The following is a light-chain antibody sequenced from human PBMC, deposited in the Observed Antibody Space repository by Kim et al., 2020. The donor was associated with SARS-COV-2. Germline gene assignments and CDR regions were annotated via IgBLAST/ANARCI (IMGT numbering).Light chain of an antibody. CDR2: GKN. V-gene: IGLV3-19*01. Sequence: SSELTQDPAVSVALGQTVRITCQGDSLRSYYASWYQQKPGQAPVLVIYGKNNRPSGIPDRFSGSSSGNTASLPLTGAQAEDEADYYCNSRDSSGNHWVFG. CDR1: SLRSYY. J-gene: IGLJ3*02. CDR3: NSRDSSGNHWV.